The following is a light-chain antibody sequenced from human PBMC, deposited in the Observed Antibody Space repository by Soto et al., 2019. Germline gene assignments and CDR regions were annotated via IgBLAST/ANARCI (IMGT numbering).Light chain of an antibody. V-gene: IGKV3-15*01. CDR1: QSVSSD. J-gene: IGKJ1*01. CDR3: QQYTNWPPWT. Sequence: ETVMTQSPATLSVSPGDTVTLSCRASQSVSSDLAWYQQKPGQAPRLLIYAATTRATGIPARFSGSGSGTEFTLTISSLQSEDFAVYYCQQYTNWPPWTFGQGTKVEIK. CDR2: AAT.